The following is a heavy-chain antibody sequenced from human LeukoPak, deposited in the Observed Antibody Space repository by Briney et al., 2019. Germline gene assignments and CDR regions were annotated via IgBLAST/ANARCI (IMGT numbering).Heavy chain of an antibody. Sequence: GGSLRLSCTASGFAFDEHGMSWVSQVPGKGLEWVSGINWSGGSTGYADPLRGRFTIPRDNAKNSLYLQMDSLRAEDTALYYCARAPITSPFYFDYWGQGTLVTVSS. V-gene: IGHV3-20*04. CDR3: ARAPITSPFYFDY. D-gene: IGHD2-2*01. J-gene: IGHJ4*02. CDR1: GFAFDEHG. CDR2: INWSGGST.